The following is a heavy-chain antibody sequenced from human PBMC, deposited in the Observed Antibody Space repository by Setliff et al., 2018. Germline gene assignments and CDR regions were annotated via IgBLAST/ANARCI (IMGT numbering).Heavy chain of an antibody. V-gene: IGHV1-2*06. Sequence: ASVKVSCKASGYTFTGYYMYWVRQAPGQGLEWMGRINPSSGATIYAQKFQGRVTMTSDTSISTAYMELGRLRSDDTAVYFCARDGGGDSDAFDIWGQGTMATVSS. CDR1: GYTFTGYY. CDR2: INPSSGAT. D-gene: IGHD3-16*01. J-gene: IGHJ3*02. CDR3: ARDGGGDSDAFDI.